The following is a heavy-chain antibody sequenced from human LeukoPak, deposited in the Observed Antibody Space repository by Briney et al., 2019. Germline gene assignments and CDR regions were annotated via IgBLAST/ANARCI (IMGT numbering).Heavy chain of an antibody. Sequence: SETLSLTCTVSGVSFSSYYWNWIRQPPGKGLEWIGYMYYSGSTNYNPSLKSRVTISVDASKNQFSLKLSSVTAADTAVYYCARRGAADYYYYMDVWGKGTTVTISS. J-gene: IGHJ6*03. CDR3: ARRGAADYYYYMDV. CDR2: MYYSGST. V-gene: IGHV4-59*01. CDR1: GVSFSSYY.